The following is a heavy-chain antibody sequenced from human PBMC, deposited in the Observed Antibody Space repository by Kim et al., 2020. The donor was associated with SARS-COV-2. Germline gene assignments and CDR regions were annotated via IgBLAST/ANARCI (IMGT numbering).Heavy chain of an antibody. J-gene: IGHJ4*02. Sequence: GGSLRLSCAASGFTFSSYAMSWVRQAPGKGLEWVSAISGSGGSTYYADSVKGRFTISRDNSKNTLYLQMNSLRAEDTAVYYCAKVRAYGDDEVVSALDYWGQGTLVTVSS. CDR2: ISGSGGST. V-gene: IGHV3-23*01. D-gene: IGHD4-17*01. CDR3: AKVRAYGDDEVVSALDY. CDR1: GFTFSSYA.